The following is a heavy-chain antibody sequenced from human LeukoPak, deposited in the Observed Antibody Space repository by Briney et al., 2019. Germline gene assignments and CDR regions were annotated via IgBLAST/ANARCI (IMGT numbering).Heavy chain of an antibody. CDR2: ISSSGSTI. Sequence: GGSLRLSCAASGFTFSSYEMNWVRQAPGKGLEWVSYISSSGSTIYYADSVKGRFTISRDNAKNSLYLQMNSLRAEDTAVYYCARDGGGDGRYYYYYYYMDVWGKGTTVTISS. J-gene: IGHJ6*03. D-gene: IGHD2-21*02. CDR1: GFTFSSYE. V-gene: IGHV3-48*03. CDR3: ARDGGGDGRYYYYYYYMDV.